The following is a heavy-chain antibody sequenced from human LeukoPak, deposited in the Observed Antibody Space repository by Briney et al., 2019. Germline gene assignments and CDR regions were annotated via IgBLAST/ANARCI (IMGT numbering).Heavy chain of an antibody. J-gene: IGHJ4*02. D-gene: IGHD3-22*01. V-gene: IGHV3-23*01. Sequence: GGSLRLSCEASGFTFRNYAISWVRQAPGKGLEWVSSIFGTTATTYYADSVKGRVTISRDNSRNMVHLQMNSLRAEDTAVYYCAKDRTYHSDFSAYYFSPPLQQYWGQGTLVTVSS. CDR1: GFTFRNYA. CDR3: AKDRTYHSDFSAYYFSPPLQQY. CDR2: IFGTTATT.